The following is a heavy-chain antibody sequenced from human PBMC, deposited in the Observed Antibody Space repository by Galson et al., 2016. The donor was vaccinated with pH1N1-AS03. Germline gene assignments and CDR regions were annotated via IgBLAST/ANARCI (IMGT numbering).Heavy chain of an antibody. CDR1: GGSISSSDW. CDR3: AGAGKERLWGSEVNWFDP. V-gene: IGHV4-4*02. J-gene: IGHJ5*02. D-gene: IGHD1-1*01. Sequence: ITCAVSGGSISSSDWWSWVRQPPGKGMEWIGEVYHTGSTNYNPSLKSRVIISVDKSKNQFSLNLTPVTAADTAVYYCAGAGKERLWGSEVNWFDPWGQGTLVTVSS. CDR2: VYHTGST.